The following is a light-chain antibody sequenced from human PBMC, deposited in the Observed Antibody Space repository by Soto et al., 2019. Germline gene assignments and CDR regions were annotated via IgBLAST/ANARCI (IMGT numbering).Light chain of an antibody. CDR3: QQYNSSPLT. CDR2: QAS. V-gene: IGKV1-5*03. J-gene: IGKJ4*01. Sequence: DIQITQSPSTLSTSVGDRVTIPCRASQSISEYLAWYQQKPGMAPKMLIYQASILETGVPSRFSGSGSGTEFTLTISSLQPEDFAVYYCQQYNSSPLTFGGGTKVDIK. CDR1: QSISEY.